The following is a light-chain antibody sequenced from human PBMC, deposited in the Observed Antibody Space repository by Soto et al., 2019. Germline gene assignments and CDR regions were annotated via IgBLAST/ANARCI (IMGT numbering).Light chain of an antibody. V-gene: IGKV3-15*01. J-gene: IGKJ5*01. CDR1: QSVSSSY. Sequence: IRLTQSPATLSLSPGERATLSCRAIQSVSSSYLAWYQQKPGQAPRLLIYGASTRATGIPARFSGSGSGTEFTLTISSLQSEDFAVYYCQQYNNWPPITFGQGTRLEIK. CDR2: GAS. CDR3: QQYNNWPPIT.